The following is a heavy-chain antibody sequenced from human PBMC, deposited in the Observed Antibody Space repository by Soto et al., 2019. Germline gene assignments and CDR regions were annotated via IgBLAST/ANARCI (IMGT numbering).Heavy chain of an antibody. Sequence: GGSLRLSCAASGFTFSSYAMSWVRQAPGKGLEWVSAIDGSGGSTYYADSVKGRVTISRDNSKDTLYLQMNSLSAEDTAIYYCARVPFIVTHPPAVHSDYRCQGLLVTLST. CDR3: ARVPFIVTHPPAVHSDY. J-gene: IGHJ4*02. V-gene: IGHV3-23*01. CDR1: GFTFSSYA. CDR2: IDGSGGST. D-gene: IGHD1-26*01.